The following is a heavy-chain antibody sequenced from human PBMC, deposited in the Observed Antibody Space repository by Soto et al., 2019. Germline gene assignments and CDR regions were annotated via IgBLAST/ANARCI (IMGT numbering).Heavy chain of an antibody. Sequence: ASVKVSCKASGYTFPKYCITWVRQAPGQGLEWMAWISTYDGDTHYAQKFQGRVTMTRNTSITTAYIEVTSLKSEDTAVYFCARGAYNDYSHWFDPWGQGTLVTVSS. V-gene: IGHV1-18*04. D-gene: IGHD4-4*01. CDR1: GYTFPKYC. CDR3: ARGAYNDYSHWFDP. J-gene: IGHJ5*02. CDR2: ISTYDGDT.